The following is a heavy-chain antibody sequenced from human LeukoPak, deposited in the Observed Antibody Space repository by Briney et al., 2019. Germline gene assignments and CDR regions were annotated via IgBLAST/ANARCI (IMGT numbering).Heavy chain of an antibody. D-gene: IGHD3-10*01. Sequence: ASVEVSCKASGGTFSSYAISWVRQAPGQGLEWMGGIIPIFGTANYAQKFQGRVTITADESTSTAYMELSSLRSEGTAVYYCARGMVRGVIPNPLGYWGQGTLVTVSS. J-gene: IGHJ4*02. CDR3: ARGMVRGVIPNPLGY. CDR1: GGTFSSYA. V-gene: IGHV1-69*01. CDR2: IIPIFGTA.